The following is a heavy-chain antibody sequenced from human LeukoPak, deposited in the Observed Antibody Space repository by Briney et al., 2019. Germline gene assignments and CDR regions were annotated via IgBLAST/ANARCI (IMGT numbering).Heavy chain of an antibody. J-gene: IGHJ4*02. Sequence: GGSLKLSCAASGFTFSSYEMNWVREAPGKGLEWVSYISSSGTSMYYADSVKGRFTISRDNAKNSLYLQMNSLRADDTAVYYCARVLGIVGGWGQGTLVTVSS. CDR2: ISSSGTSM. CDR3: ARVLGIVGG. CDR1: GFTFSSYE. V-gene: IGHV3-48*03. D-gene: IGHD1-26*01.